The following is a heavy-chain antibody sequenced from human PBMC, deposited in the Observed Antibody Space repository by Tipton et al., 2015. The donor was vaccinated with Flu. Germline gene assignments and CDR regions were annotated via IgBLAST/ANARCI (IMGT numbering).Heavy chain of an antibody. CDR1: GGSISSYY. CDR2: IYYSAST. CDR3: ASTIVLGSIRWFDP. V-gene: IGHV4-59*01. J-gene: IGHJ5*02. Sequence: TLSLTCTVSGGSISSYYWSWIRQPPGKGLEWIGYIYYSASTNYNPSLKSRVTTSVDTSKNQFSLWLSSVTAADTAVYYCASTIVLGSIRWFDPWGQGTLVTVSS. D-gene: IGHD2/OR15-2a*01.